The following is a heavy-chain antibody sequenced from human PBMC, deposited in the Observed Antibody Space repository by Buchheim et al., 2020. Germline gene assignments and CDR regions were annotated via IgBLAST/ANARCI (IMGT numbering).Heavy chain of an antibody. J-gene: IGHJ4*02. D-gene: IGHD3-22*01. Sequence: EVQLVESGGGLVQPGGSLRLSCAASGFTFSSYSMNWVRQAPGKGLEWVSYISSSSSTIYYADSVKGRFTISRDHAKNSLYLQMNSLRDEDTAVYYCARDHPYYYDSSGYGLDYWGQGTL. CDR1: GFTFSSYS. V-gene: IGHV3-48*02. CDR2: ISSSSSTI. CDR3: ARDHPYYYDSSGYGLDY.